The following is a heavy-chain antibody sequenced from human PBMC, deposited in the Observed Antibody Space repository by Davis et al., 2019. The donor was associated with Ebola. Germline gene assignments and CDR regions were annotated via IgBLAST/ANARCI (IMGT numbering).Heavy chain of an antibody. V-gene: IGHV4-59*03. CDR2: ITSTGQT. CDR1: GGSISSYY. D-gene: IGHD6-19*01. CDR3: ATDSSGSIPFFYFDY. Sequence: MPSETLSLTCTVSGGSISSYYWSWIRQPPGKGLEWIAYITSTGQTKYYADSVKGRFIISRDTSTSTVYMELSSLRSEDTAVYYCATDSSGSIPFFYFDYWGQGTLVTVSS. J-gene: IGHJ4*02.